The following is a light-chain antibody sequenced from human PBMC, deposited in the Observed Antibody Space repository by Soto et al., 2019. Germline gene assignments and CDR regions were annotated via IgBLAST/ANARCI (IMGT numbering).Light chain of an antibody. V-gene: IGLV2-14*03. Sequence: QSALTQPASVSGSPGQSITISCTGTSSDVGAYDYVSWYQQHPGEVPKLMIFDVSDRPSGVSNRLSGSKSGNTASLTISGLQAEDEADYYCRSFTTSTSYVFGTGTQLTFL. CDR3: RSFTTSTSYV. CDR2: DVS. J-gene: IGLJ1*01. CDR1: SSDVGAYDY.